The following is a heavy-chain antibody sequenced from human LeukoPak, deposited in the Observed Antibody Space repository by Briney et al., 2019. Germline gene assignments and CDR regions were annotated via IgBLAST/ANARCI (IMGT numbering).Heavy chain of an antibody. J-gene: IGHJ6*02. CDR2: ISYDGSNK. CDR1: GFTFSSYG. Sequence: PGRSLRLSCAASGFTFSSYGMHWVRQAPGKGLGWVAVISYDGSNKYYADSVKGRFTISRDNSKNTLYLQMNSLRAEDTAVYYCAKTRREGWNYLNYYYGMDVWGQGTTVTVSS. CDR3: AKTRREGWNYLNYYYGMDV. D-gene: IGHD1-7*01. V-gene: IGHV3-30*18.